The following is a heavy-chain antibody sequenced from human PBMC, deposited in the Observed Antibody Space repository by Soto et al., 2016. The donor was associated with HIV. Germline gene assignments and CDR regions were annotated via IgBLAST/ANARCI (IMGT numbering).Heavy chain of an antibody. CDR1: GFTFSSCW. J-gene: IGHJ4*02. V-gene: IGHV3-74*03. D-gene: IGHD3-10*01. CDR2: INSDGTST. CDR3: VRGTVHDYGSFDF. Sequence: EVQLVESGGGLVQPGKSLRLSCSASGFTFSSCWMYWVRQAPGKGLVWVSRINSDGTSTKYADSVKGRFIISRDNAKNILHMQMNSLRDEDSAVYLCVRGTVHDYGSFDFWGQGTLVTVSS.